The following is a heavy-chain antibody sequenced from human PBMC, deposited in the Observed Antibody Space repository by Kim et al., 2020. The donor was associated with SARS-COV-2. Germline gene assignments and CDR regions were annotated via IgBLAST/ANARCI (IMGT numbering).Heavy chain of an antibody. Sequence: ASVKVSCKASGYTFTTYAMHWVRQAPGQRLEWMGWINCGNGNTKYSQKFQDRVTITRDTSASSAYMELSSLKSEGTAVYYCAREGGSSGRTRDGMDVWGQETTVTVSS. CDR3: AREGGSSGRTRDGMDV. CDR1: GYTFTTYA. CDR2: INCGNGNT. V-gene: IGHV1-3*01. J-gene: IGHJ6*02. D-gene: IGHD3-10*01.